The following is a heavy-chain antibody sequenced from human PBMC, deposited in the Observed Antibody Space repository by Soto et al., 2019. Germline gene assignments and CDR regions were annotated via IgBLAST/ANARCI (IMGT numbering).Heavy chain of an antibody. CDR1: GGTFSSYA. J-gene: IGHJ6*02. CDR2: IIPIFGTA. V-gene: IGHV1-69*12. Sequence: QVQLVQSGAEVKKPGSSVKVSCKASGGTFSSYAISWVRQAPGQGLEWMGGIIPIFGTANYAQKFQGRVTITADESTSTAYMELSSLRSEDTAVYYCASPPGDCSGGSCPYYYYGMDVRGQGTTVTISS. D-gene: IGHD2-15*01. CDR3: ASPPGDCSGGSCPYYYYGMDV.